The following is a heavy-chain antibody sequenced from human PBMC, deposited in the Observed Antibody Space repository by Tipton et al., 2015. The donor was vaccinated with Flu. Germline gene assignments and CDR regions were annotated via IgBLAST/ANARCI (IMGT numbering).Heavy chain of an antibody. CDR1: GFIFDDYA. Sequence: SLRLSCAASGFIFDDYAMHWVRQAPGKGLEWVSGINWNSGSIGYADSVKGRFTISRDNAKNSLYLQMNSLRAEDTALHYCAKGRFGELFLVWYFDVLGRSTLVTFSS. CDR3: AKGRFGELFLVWYFDV. V-gene: IGHV3-9*01. J-gene: IGHJ2*01. D-gene: IGHD3-10*01. CDR2: INWNSGSI.